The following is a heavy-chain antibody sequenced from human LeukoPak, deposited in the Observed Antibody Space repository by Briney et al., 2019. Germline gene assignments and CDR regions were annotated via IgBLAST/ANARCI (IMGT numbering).Heavy chain of an antibody. CDR2: IKQDGSEK. J-gene: IGHJ6*03. Sequence: GGSLRLSCAASGFTFSSYWMSWVRQAPGKGLEWVANIKQDGSEKYYVDSVKGRFTISRDNAKKSLYLQMNSRRAEDTAVYYCARDTGGGYCSSTSCYSLWGHYYYCYMDVWGKGTTVTVFS. D-gene: IGHD2-2*01. V-gene: IGHV3-7*01. CDR1: GFTFSSYW. CDR3: ARDTGGGYCSSTSCYSLWGHYYYCYMDV.